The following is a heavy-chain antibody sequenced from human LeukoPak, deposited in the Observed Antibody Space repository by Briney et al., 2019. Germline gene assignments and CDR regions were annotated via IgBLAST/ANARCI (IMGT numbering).Heavy chain of an antibody. CDR3: AKERDTAMVTIDY. J-gene: IGHJ4*02. Sequence: GGSLRLSCAAPGFTFSSYGMHWVRQAPGKGLEWVAFIRYDGSNKYYADSVKGRLTISRDNSKNTLYLQMNSLRAEDTAVYYCAKERDTAMVTIDYWGQGTLVTVSS. D-gene: IGHD5-18*01. CDR2: IRYDGSNK. CDR1: GFTFSSYG. V-gene: IGHV3-30*02.